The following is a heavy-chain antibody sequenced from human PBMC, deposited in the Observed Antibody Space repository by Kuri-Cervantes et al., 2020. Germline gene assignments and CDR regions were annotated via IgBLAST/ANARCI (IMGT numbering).Heavy chain of an antibody. CDR3: AHKRGRGGGFDV. D-gene: IGHD5-24*01. CDR1: GFSLSPSGVG. Sequence: SGPTQGTPTQTRTLTCTFSGFSLSPSGVGVGWIRQPPGKALEWLALIYWDDDKRYNPSLKSGLTITKDTSKNQVVLTMTNMDPVDTATYFCAHKRGRGGGFDVWDQGTMVTVSS. J-gene: IGHJ3*01. V-gene: IGHV2-5*02. CDR2: IYWDDDK.